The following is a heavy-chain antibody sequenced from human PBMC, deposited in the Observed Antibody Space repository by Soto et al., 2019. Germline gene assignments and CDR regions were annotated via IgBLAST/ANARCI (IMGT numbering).Heavy chain of an antibody. Sequence: GGSLRLSCAASGFTFSSYGMHWVRQAPGKGLEWVAVISYDGSNKYYADSVKGRFTISRDNSKNTLYLQMNSLRAEDTAVYYCARGVGGWRIYYYYYGMDVWGQGTTVTVSS. V-gene: IGHV3-30*03. CDR3: ARGVGGWRIYYYYYGMDV. CDR2: ISYDGSNK. D-gene: IGHD6-19*01. CDR1: GFTFSSYG. J-gene: IGHJ6*02.